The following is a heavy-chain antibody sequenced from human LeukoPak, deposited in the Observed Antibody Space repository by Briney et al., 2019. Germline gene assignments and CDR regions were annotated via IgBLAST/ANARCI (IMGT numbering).Heavy chain of an antibody. Sequence: SETLSLTCAVYGVSFSGYYWNWIRQPPGKGLEWIGEINHTGSTNYNPSLKSRVTISVDTSKNQFSLKLISLTAADTAVYYCARRVGDGVFDPWGQGTLVTVSS. J-gene: IGHJ5*02. D-gene: IGHD2-2*01. CDR2: INHTGST. V-gene: IGHV4-34*01. CDR3: ARRVGDGVFDP. CDR1: GVSFSGYY.